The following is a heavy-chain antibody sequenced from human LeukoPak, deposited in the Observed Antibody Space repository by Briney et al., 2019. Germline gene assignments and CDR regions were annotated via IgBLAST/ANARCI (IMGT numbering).Heavy chain of an antibody. CDR1: GFTFSSYT. CDR2: ISAGGGGT. J-gene: IGHJ5*02. V-gene: IGHV3-23*01. Sequence: GGSLRLSCAASGFTFSSYTMSWVRQAPEKGLEWVSAISAGGGGTYYADSVKGRFTISRDNSKNTLYLQMNSLRAEDTAVYYCAGGPSYYYDSRWFDPWGQGTLVTVSS. D-gene: IGHD3-22*01. CDR3: AGGPSYYYDSRWFDP.